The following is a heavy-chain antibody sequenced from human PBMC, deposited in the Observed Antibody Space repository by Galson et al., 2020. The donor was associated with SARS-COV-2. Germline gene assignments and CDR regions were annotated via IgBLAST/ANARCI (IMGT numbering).Heavy chain of an antibody. J-gene: IGHJ4*02. CDR1: GGSVNSDSYY. CDR3: AGVSPKSIAALNRLDH. D-gene: IGHD6-6*01. CDR2: LYHRGST. V-gene: IGHV4-61*01. Sequence: SETLSLTCTVSGGSVNSDSYYWSWIRQSPGKGLEWIGYLYHRGSTNYNPSLKSRVSISLDTAKNQFSLSLASVTAADTAVYYCAGVSPKSIAALNRLDHWGQGALVIVSS.